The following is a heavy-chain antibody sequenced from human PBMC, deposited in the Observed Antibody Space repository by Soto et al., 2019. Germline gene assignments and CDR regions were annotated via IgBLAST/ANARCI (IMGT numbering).Heavy chain of an antibody. D-gene: IGHD2-15*01. CDR1: GFTFGSQA. Sequence: GGSLRLSCAASGFTFGSQAMSWVRQAPGKGLELVSGISGSGGSTYYADSVKGRFTISRDNSKNTLYLQMNSLRAEDTAVYYCAKEGGGGRNYYYTMDVWGQGTTVTVSS. CDR3: AKEGGGGRNYYYTMDV. CDR2: ISGSGGST. V-gene: IGHV3-23*01. J-gene: IGHJ6*02.